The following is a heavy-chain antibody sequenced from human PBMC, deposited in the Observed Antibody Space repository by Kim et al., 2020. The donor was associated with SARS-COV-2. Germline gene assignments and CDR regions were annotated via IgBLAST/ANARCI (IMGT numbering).Heavy chain of an antibody. D-gene: IGHD2-2*02. V-gene: IGHV3-13*01. Sequence: GGSLRLSCAASGFTFSSYDMHWVRQATGKGLEWVSAISTAGDTYYPGSVKGRFTISRENAKNSLYLQMNSLRAGDTAVYYCARGIRYCSSTSCYTPFDPWGDGALVTVSS. CDR3: ARGIRYCSSTSCYTPFDP. CDR2: ISTAGDT. CDR1: GFTFSSYD. J-gene: IGHJ5*02.